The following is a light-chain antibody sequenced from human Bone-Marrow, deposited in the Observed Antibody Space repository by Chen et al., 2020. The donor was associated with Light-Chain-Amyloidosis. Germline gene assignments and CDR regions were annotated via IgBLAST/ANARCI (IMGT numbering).Light chain of an antibody. CDR2: DVS. Sequence: QSALTQPRSVSGSPGQSVTISCTGTSGDVGGYDVVSWYQQYPVKAPKLIIYDVSKRPSGVPDRFSGSKSGDTASLTISGLQAADDADYYCCSTAGRSTLVFGGGTTLTVL. J-gene: IGLJ2*01. V-gene: IGLV2-11*02. CDR3: CSTAGRSTLV. CDR1: SGDVGGYDV.